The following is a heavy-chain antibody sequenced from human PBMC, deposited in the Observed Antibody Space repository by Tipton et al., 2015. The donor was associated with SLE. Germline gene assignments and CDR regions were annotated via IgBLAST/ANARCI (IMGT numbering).Heavy chain of an antibody. CDR2: INHSGST. V-gene: IGHV4-34*01. J-gene: IGHJ4*02. Sequence: TLSLTCAAYGGSFSGYYCSWIRQPPGKGLEWMGEINHSGSTNYNPSLKSRVTISVDTSKNQFSLKLSSVTAADTAVYYCGRGRYDYIWGSYRSCFDYWGQ. CDR3: GRGRYDYIWGSYRSCFDY. D-gene: IGHD3-16*02. CDR1: GGSFSGYY.